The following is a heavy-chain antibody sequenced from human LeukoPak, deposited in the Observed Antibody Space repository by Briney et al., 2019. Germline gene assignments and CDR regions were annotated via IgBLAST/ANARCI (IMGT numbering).Heavy chain of an antibody. V-gene: IGHV3-11*04. CDR1: GFTFSDYF. J-gene: IGHJ3*01. CDR2: ISSRSTPI. D-gene: IGHD6-6*01. Sequence: KPGGSLRLSCAASGFTFSDYFMSWIRQAPGKGLEWASYISSRSTPIFYADSVRGRFTVSRDNAKNSLYLQMNSLRAEDTAVYYCVRDDPNESSSGWGQGTMVTVSS. CDR3: VRDDPNESSSG.